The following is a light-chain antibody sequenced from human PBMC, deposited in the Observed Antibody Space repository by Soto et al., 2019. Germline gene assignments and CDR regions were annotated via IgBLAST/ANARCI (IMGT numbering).Light chain of an antibody. J-gene: IGKJ3*01. V-gene: IGKV3-20*01. CDR1: QSVSSSQ. CDR3: QQYGSSGVT. Sequence: EIVLTQSPGTLSLSPGERATLSCRASQSVSSSQLAWYQQRPGQAPRLLIYGASTRATGIADRFSCSGSGTDFTLSISRLEPEDFAVYYCQQYGSSGVTFGPGTKVDIK. CDR2: GAS.